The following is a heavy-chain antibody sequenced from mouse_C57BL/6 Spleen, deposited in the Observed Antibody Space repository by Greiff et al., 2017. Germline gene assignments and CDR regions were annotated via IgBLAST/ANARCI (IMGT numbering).Heavy chain of an antibody. CDR1: GFNIKDYY. CDR3: AVGSSYAMDY. D-gene: IGHD1-1*01. Sequence: EVQLQQSGAELVKPGASVKLSCTASGFNIKDYYMHWVKQRTEQGLEWIGRFDPEDGETTYAPKFQGKATIPADTSSNTAYLQLSSLTSEDTSVYYCAVGSSYAMDYWGQGTSVTVSS. V-gene: IGHV14-2*01. J-gene: IGHJ4*01. CDR2: FDPEDGET.